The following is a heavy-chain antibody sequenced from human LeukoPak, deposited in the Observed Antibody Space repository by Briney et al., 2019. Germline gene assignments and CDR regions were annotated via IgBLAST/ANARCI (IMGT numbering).Heavy chain of an antibody. V-gene: IGHV3-21*01. D-gene: IGHD1-26*01. CDR3: AKALVVGARNYYYYMDV. CDR1: GFTFSSYS. Sequence: PGGSLRLSCAASGFTFSSYSMNWVRQAPGKGLEWVSSISSSSSYIYYADSVKGRFTISRDNSKNTLYLQMNSLRAEDTAVYYCAKALVVGARNYYYYMDVWGKGTTVTISS. J-gene: IGHJ6*03. CDR2: ISSSSSYI.